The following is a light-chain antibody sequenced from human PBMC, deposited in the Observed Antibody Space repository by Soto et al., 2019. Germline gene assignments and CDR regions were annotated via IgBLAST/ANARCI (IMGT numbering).Light chain of an antibody. J-gene: IGLJ1*01. CDR3: GSYTSSNTLV. V-gene: IGLV2-14*01. CDR1: NFDVEDRY. Sequence: QSALTQPPSASGSPGQSVTISCSGINFDVEDRYISWYQQRPGQAPKLLIYEVTYRPSGVSNRFSGSKSGNTASLTISGLQAEDEADYFCGSYTSSNTLVFGTGTKVTVL. CDR2: EVT.